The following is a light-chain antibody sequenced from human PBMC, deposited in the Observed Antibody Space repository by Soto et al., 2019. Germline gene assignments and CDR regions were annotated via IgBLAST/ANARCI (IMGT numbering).Light chain of an antibody. CDR3: QQNYSSPIT. V-gene: IGKV1-39*01. J-gene: IGKJ5*01. Sequence: DIQMTQSPSSLSASVGDTVTITCQASQDISSYLNWYQQKPGKAPKLLIYAASSLQTGVPSRFSGSGSGTDFTFTISNLQPEDLATYYCQQNYSSPITFGQGTRLEIK. CDR1: QDISSY. CDR2: AAS.